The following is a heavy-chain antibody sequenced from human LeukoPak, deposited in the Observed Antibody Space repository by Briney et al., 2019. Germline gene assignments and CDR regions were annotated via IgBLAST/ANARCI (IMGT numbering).Heavy chain of an antibody. V-gene: IGHV4-4*09. J-gene: IGHJ3*02. CDR2: IHVIGST. CDR3: ARRLYSSGYSDTFDI. Sequence: PSETLSLTCTVSGGSITSYSWSWIRQTPGKGLEWLGHIHVIGSTNYHPSLESRVTISVDTSKNHFSLRLSSVTAADTAVYYCARRLYSSGYSDTFDIWGQGVKVTVSS. CDR1: GGSITSYS. D-gene: IGHD3-22*01.